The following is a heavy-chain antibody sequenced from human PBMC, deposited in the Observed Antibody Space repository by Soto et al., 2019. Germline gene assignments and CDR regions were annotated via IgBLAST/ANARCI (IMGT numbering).Heavy chain of an antibody. CDR1: GFSLKSSSHY. Sequence: XETLSLTCTVSGFSLKSSSHYWSWLRQPPGKGLEWIGYINDFGSTKYNPSLESRVVISVDTSKNQFSLKVPSVTAADTAFYFCARGGSYVGFDYWGQGARVTVSS. V-gene: IGHV4-61*01. J-gene: IGHJ4*02. D-gene: IGHD1-26*01. CDR3: ARGGSYVGFDY. CDR2: INDFGST.